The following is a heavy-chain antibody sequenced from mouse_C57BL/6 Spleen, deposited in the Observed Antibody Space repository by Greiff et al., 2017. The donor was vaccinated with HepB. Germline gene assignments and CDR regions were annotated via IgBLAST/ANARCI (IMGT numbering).Heavy chain of an antibody. V-gene: IGHV1-82*01. CDR3: ARSGGNLAWFAY. CDR2: IYPGDGDT. J-gene: IGHJ3*01. D-gene: IGHD2-1*01. CDR1: GYAFSSSW. Sequence: LVESGPELVKPGASVKISCKASGYAFSSSWMNWVKQRPGKGLEWIGRIYPGDGDTNYNGKFKGKATLTADKSSSTAYMQLSSLTSEDSAVYFCARSGGNLAWFAYWGQGTLVTVSA.